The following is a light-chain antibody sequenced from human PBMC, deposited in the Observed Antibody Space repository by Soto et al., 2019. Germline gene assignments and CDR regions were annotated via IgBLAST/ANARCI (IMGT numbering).Light chain of an antibody. Sequence: QSALTQPPSVSGAPGQGVTISCTGSSVNIVANYDVHWYQHLPGTGPKLLIYANSFRPSGVPDRVSASKSGSSASLAITGLQAEDEDDYYCQSYDARLSAYVFGTGTKLTVL. CDR1: SVNIVANYD. CDR3: QSYDARLSAYV. J-gene: IGLJ1*01. V-gene: IGLV1-40*01. CDR2: ANS.